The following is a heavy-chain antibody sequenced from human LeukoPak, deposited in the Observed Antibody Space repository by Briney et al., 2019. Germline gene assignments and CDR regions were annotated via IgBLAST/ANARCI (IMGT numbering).Heavy chain of an antibody. J-gene: IGHJ4*02. CDR1: GGSFSGYY. CDR3: AGDTSAYWYYY. Sequence: SETLSLTCAVYGGSFSGYYWSWIRQPPGKGLEWIGEINHSGSTNYNPSLKSRVTISVDTSKNQFSLKLTSVTAADTAVYYCAGDTSAYWYYYWGQGTLVTVSS. V-gene: IGHV4-34*01. CDR2: INHSGST. D-gene: IGHD3-22*01.